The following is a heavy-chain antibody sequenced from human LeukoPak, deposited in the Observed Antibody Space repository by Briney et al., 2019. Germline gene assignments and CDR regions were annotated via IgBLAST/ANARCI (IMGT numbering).Heavy chain of an antibody. CDR2: MYYSGSN. CDR1: GVSMSSSGDY. J-gene: IGHJ5*02. CDR3: AREGKVGATNGWFDP. V-gene: IGHV4-39*07. D-gene: IGHD1-26*01. Sequence: SETLSLTCTVSGVSMSSSGDYWAWIRQTPGKGLEGIGSMYYSGSNYHNPSLKSRVSTSVDTSKNQFSLKLSSVTAADTAVYYCAREGKVGATNGWFDPWSPGTLVTVSS.